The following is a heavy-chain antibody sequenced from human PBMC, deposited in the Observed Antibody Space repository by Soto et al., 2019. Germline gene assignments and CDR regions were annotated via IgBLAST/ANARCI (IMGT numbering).Heavy chain of an antibody. Sequence: GGSLRLSCAASGFTFSSYAMSWVRQAPGKGLEWVSAISGSGGSTYYADSVKGRFTISRDNSKNTLYLQMNSLRAEDTAVYYCAKDMGYYYDSSGYSYNDYWGQGTLVTVSS. V-gene: IGHV3-23*01. CDR1: GFTFSSYA. CDR3: AKDMGYYYDSSGYSYNDY. CDR2: ISGSGGST. D-gene: IGHD3-22*01. J-gene: IGHJ4*02.